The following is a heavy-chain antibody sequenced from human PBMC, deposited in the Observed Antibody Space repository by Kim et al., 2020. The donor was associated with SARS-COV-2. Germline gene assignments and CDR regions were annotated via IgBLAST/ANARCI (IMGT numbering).Heavy chain of an antibody. V-gene: IGHV5-10-1*01. J-gene: IGHJ3*02. Sequence: GESLKISCKGSGYSFTSYWISWVRQMPGKGLEWMGRIDPSDSYTNYSPSFQGHVTISADKSISTAYLQWSSLKASDTAMYYCASGPTKFPKHHDAFDIWGQGTMVTVSS. CDR3: ASGPTKFPKHHDAFDI. CDR1: GYSFTSYW. D-gene: IGHD1-1*01. CDR2: IDPSDSYT.